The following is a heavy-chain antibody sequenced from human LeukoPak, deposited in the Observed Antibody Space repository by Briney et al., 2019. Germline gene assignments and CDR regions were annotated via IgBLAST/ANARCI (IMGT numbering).Heavy chain of an antibody. CDR1: GGSISSGGYY. D-gene: IGHD3-10*01. CDR2: IYYSGST. V-gene: IGHV4-31*03. Sequence: SETLSLTCTVSGGSISSGGYYWSWVRQHPGKGLEWIGYIYYSGSTYYNPSLKSRVTISVDTSKNQFSLKLSSVTAADTAVYYCARGSWFGELGYGYSYFDYWGQGTLVTVPS. J-gene: IGHJ4*02. CDR3: ARGSWFGELGYGYSYFDY.